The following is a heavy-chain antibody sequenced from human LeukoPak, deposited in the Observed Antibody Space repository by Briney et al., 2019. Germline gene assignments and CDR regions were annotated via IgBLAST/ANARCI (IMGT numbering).Heavy chain of an antibody. CDR2: IYYSGST. CDR1: GGSISSYY. J-gene: IGHJ4*02. D-gene: IGHD6-19*01. V-gene: IGHV4-59*08. Sequence: SETLSLTCAVSGGSISSYYWSWIRQPPGKGLEWIGDIYYSGSTNYNPSLKSRVTISVDTSKNQFSLKLSSVTAADTAVYYCARHPKAVAVTFDYWGQGTLVTVSS. CDR3: ARHPKAVAVTFDY.